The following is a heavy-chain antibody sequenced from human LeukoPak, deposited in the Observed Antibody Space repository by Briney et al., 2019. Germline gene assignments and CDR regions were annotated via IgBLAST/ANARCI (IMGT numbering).Heavy chain of an antibody. V-gene: IGHV3-74*01. CDR3: ARDGSFGYSSSWYYDY. CDR1: GFTFSSYW. D-gene: IGHD6-13*01. CDR2: INSDGSST. Sequence: GGSLRLSCAASGFTFSSYWMHWVRQAPGKGLVWVSLINSDGSSTSYADSVKGRFTISRDNAKNTLYLQMNSLRAEDTAVYYCARDGSFGYSSSWYYDYWGQGTLVTVPS. J-gene: IGHJ4*02.